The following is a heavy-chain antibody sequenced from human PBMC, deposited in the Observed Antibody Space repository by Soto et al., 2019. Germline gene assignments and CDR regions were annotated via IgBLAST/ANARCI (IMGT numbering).Heavy chain of an antibody. CDR1: GGTFSSYA. V-gene: IGHV1-69*01. CDR2: IIPTFGTA. J-gene: IGHJ6*02. D-gene: IGHD5-18*01. CDR3: ARSRATAMTYYYYGMDV. Sequence: QVQLVQSGAEVKKPGSSVKVSCKASGGTFSSYAISWVRQAPGQGLEWMGGIIPTFGTANYAQKFQGRVTITADESTSTAYIELSSLRSEDTAVYYCARSRATAMTYYYYGMDVWGQGTTVTVSS.